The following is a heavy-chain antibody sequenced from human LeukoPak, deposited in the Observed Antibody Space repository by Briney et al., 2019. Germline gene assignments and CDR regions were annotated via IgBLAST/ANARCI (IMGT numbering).Heavy chain of an antibody. D-gene: IGHD3-3*01. CDR2: IHTSGST. J-gene: IGHJ6*03. CDR3: ARAPSVLRFLEWFYYYMDV. Sequence: SETLSLTCTVSGGSISSYYWTWIRQPAGKGLEWIGRIHTSGSTNHNPSLKSRVTMSVDTSNNQFSLKLSSVTAADTAVYYCARAPSVLRFLEWFYYYMDVWGKGTTVTVSS. V-gene: IGHV4-4*07. CDR1: GGSISSYY.